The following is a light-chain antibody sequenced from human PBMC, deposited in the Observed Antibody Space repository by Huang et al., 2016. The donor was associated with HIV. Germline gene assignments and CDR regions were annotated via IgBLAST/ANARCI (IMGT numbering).Light chain of an antibody. CDR2: AAS. V-gene: IGKV1-39*01. Sequence: DIQMTQSPSSLSAFVGDKVTITCRASENIRKYLNWYQQKPGKAPNLLLYAASSLQSGVPSRFSGSGTGTDFNLTINSLQPEDYATYFCQQSYNAHRTFGQGTKVEIK. CDR3: QQSYNAHRT. CDR1: ENIRKY. J-gene: IGKJ1*01.